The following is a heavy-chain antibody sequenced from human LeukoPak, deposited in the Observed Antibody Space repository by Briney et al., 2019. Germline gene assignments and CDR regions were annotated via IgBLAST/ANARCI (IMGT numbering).Heavy chain of an antibody. CDR1: GGSISSYY. D-gene: IGHD7-27*01. CDR2: IYYSGST. V-gene: IGHV4-59*01. CDR3: ARPSNSGAFDI. Sequence: KPSETLSLTCTVSGGSISSYYWSWIRQPPGKGLEWIGYIYYSGSTNYNPSLKSRVTISVDTSTNQFSLKLSSVTAADTAVYYCARPSNSGAFDIWGQGAMVTVSS. J-gene: IGHJ3*02.